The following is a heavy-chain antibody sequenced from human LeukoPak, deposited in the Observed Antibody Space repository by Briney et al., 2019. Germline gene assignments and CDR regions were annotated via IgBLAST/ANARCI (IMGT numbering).Heavy chain of an antibody. D-gene: IGHD3-22*01. CDR2: ISGSGGST. CDR3: AKSDYYDSSGPSFDY. CDR1: GFTFSSYA. Sequence: GGSLRLSCAASGFTFSSYAMSWVRQAPGKGLEWVSAISGSGGSTYYADSVKGRFTISRDNSKSTLYLQMNSLRAEDTAVYYCAKSDYYDSSGPSFDYWGQGTLVTVSS. J-gene: IGHJ4*02. V-gene: IGHV3-23*01.